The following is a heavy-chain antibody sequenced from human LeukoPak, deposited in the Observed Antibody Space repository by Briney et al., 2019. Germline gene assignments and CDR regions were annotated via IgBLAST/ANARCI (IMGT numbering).Heavy chain of an antibody. J-gene: IGHJ4*02. CDR3: APGGAGSGPAN. D-gene: IGHD6-19*01. V-gene: IGHV3-30*02. CDR2: IRYDGSNK. CDR1: GFTFSSYG. Sequence: PGGSLRLSCAASGFTFSSYGMHWVRQAPGKGLEWVAFIRYDGSNKYYADSVKGRFTISRDNSKNTLYLQMNSLRAEDTAVYYCAPGGAGSGPANWGQGTLVTVSS.